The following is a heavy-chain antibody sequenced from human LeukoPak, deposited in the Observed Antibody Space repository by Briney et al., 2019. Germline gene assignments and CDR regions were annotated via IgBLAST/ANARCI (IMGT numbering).Heavy chain of an antibody. CDR3: AKNNANSSSWYWYSSGWAP. D-gene: IGHD6-13*01. V-gene: IGHV3-23*01. CDR2: ISGSGGST. Sequence: GGSLRLSCAASGFTFSSYAMSWVRQAPGKGLEWVSAISGSGGSTYYADSVKGRFAISRDNSKNTLYLQMNSLRAEDTAVYYCAKNNANSSSWYWYSSGWAPWGQGTLVTVSS. CDR1: GFTFSSYA. J-gene: IGHJ5*02.